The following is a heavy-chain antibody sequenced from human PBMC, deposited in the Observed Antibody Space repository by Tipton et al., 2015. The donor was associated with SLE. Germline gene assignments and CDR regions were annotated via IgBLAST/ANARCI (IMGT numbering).Heavy chain of an antibody. V-gene: IGHV4-59*01. CDR2: IYYSGST. CDR3: ARSQQLSYMDV. Sequence: TLSLTCTVSGGSTSSYYWSWIRQPPGKGLEWIGYIYYSGSTNYNPSLKSRVTISVDTSKNQFSLKLSSVTAADTAVYYCARSQQLSYMDVWGKGTTVTVSS. J-gene: IGHJ6*03. CDR1: GGSTSSYY. D-gene: IGHD6-13*01.